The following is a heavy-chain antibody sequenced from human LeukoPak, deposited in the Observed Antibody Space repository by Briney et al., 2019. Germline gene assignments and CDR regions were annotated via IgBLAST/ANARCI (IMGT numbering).Heavy chain of an antibody. CDR3: ARLLGRSPSYGMDV. V-gene: IGHV3-11*06. D-gene: IGHD7-27*01. Sequence: SVKGRFTISRDNAKNSLSLQMNSLRPEDTAVYYCARLLGRSPSYGMDVWGQGTTVTVSS. J-gene: IGHJ6*02.